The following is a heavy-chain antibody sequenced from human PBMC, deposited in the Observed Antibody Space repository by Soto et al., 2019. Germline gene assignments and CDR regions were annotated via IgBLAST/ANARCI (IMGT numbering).Heavy chain of an antibody. Sequence: GSLRLSCAASGFTFSSYGMHWVRQAPGKGLEWVAVIWYDGSNKYYADSVKGRFTISRDNSKNTLYLQMNSLRAEDTAVYYRARDQCSGGSCYSSYWGQGTLVTVSS. CDR2: IWYDGSNK. CDR1: GFTFSSYG. J-gene: IGHJ4*02. V-gene: IGHV3-33*01. D-gene: IGHD2-15*01. CDR3: ARDQCSGGSCYSSY.